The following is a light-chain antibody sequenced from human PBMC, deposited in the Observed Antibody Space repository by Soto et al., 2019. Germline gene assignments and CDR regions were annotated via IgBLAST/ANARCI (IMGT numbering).Light chain of an antibody. CDR2: TAS. Sequence: DIQMTQSPSSLSASVGDRVTITCRASQTISSCLNWYQQKPGKAPELLIYTASNLQSGVPSRFSGSGSVTDFTLPISSLQPEDFATYFCQQSYITPPWTFGQGTKVEIK. V-gene: IGKV1-39*01. CDR3: QQSYITPPWT. CDR1: QTISSC. J-gene: IGKJ1*01.